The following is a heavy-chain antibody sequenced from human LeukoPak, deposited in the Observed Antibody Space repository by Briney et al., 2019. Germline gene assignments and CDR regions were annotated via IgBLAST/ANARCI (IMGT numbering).Heavy chain of an antibody. J-gene: IGHJ3*02. CDR1: GFTFSDFS. CDR2: IGSAI. Sequence: GGSLRLSCVASGFTFSDFSLNWVRQAPGKGLEWISYIGSAIYYADSVKGRFAISRDNSKNTLYLQMNSLRAEDTAVYYCARDRKKSGYYDSWAFDIWGQGTMVTVSS. V-gene: IGHV3-48*01. D-gene: IGHD3-22*01. CDR3: ARDRKKSGYYDSWAFDI.